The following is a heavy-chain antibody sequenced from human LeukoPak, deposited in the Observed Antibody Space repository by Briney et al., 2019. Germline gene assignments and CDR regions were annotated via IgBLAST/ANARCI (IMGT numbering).Heavy chain of an antibody. D-gene: IGHD6-13*01. CDR1: GYTFTSYD. CDR3: ARGRSSNWYPPFDY. CDR2: MNPNSGNT. J-gene: IGHJ4*02. Sequence: ASVKVSCKASGYTFTSYDINWVRQATGQGLEWMGWMNPNSGNTGYAQKFQGRVTITRNTSISTAYMELSSLRSEDTAVYYCARGRSSNWYPPFDYWGQGTLVTVSS. V-gene: IGHV1-8*03.